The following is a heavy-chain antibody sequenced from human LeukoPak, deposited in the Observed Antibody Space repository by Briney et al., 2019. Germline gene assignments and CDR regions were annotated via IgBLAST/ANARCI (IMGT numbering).Heavy chain of an antibody. Sequence: WASVKVSCKASGYTFTSYYMHWVRQAPGQGLEWMGIINPSGGSTSYAQKSQGRVTMTRDTSTSTVYMELSSLRSEDTAVYYCARAYGDYGIFDYWGQGTLVTVSS. J-gene: IGHJ4*02. D-gene: IGHD4-17*01. CDR1: GYTFTSYY. CDR2: INPSGGST. V-gene: IGHV1-46*01. CDR3: ARAYGDYGIFDY.